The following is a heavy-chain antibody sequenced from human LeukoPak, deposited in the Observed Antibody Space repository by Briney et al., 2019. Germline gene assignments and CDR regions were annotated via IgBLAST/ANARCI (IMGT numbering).Heavy chain of an antibody. CDR1: GGSFSGYY. D-gene: IGHD2-2*01. CDR3: ARGRIVVVPAAINY. J-gene: IGHJ4*02. Sequence: TETLSLTCAVYGGSFSGYYWSWIRQPPGKGLEWIGEINHSGSTNYNPSLKSQVTISVDTSKNQFSLKLSSVTAADTAVYYCARGRIVVVPAAINYWGQGTLVTVSP. V-gene: IGHV4-34*01. CDR2: INHSGST.